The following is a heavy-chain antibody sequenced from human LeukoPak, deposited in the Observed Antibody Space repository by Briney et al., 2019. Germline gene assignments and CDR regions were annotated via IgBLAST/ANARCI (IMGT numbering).Heavy chain of an antibody. J-gene: IGHJ5*02. CDR3: ARGGSFYYDSSGYPGKNWFDP. Sequence: PSETLSLTCTVSGGSISSSSSYWGWIRQPPGKGLEWIVSIYYSGSTYYNPSLKSRVTISVDTSKNQFSLKLSSVTAADTAVYYCARGGSFYYDSSGYPGKNWFDPWGQGTLVTVSS. CDR2: IYYSGST. D-gene: IGHD3-22*01. V-gene: IGHV4-39*01. CDR1: GGSISSSSSY.